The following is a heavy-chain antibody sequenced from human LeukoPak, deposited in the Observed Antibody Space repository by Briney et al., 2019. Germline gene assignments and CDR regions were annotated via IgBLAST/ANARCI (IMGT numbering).Heavy chain of an antibody. D-gene: IGHD5-18*01. CDR1: GFTFSSYW. V-gene: IGHV3-7*01. J-gene: IGHJ6*02. Sequence: PGGSLRLSCAASGFTFSSYWMSWVRQAPGKGLEWVANIKQDGSEKYYVDSVKGRFTISRDNAKNSLYLQMNSPRAEDTAVYYCARFNRGYSYGYWDFDYGMDVWGQGTTVTVSS. CDR3: ARFNRGYSYGYWDFDYGMDV. CDR2: IKQDGSEK.